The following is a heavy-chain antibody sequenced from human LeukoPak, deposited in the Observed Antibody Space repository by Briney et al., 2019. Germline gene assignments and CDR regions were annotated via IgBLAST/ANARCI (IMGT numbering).Heavy chain of an antibody. CDR3: ARGSRFGVVERDAFDI. V-gene: IGHV3-30*03. CDR2: ISYDGSNK. CDR1: GFTFSSYG. Sequence: GGSPRLSCAASGFTFSSYGMYWVRQAPGKGLEWVAVISYDGSNKYYADSVKGRFTISRDNSKNTLYLQMNSLRAEDTAVYYCARGSRFGVVERDAFDIWGLGTMVTVSS. D-gene: IGHD3-3*01. J-gene: IGHJ3*02.